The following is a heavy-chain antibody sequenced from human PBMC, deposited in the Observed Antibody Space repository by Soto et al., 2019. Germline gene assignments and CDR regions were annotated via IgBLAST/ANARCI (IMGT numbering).Heavy chain of an antibody. CDR2: IYHSGTT. D-gene: IGHD3-22*01. CDR3: ARNYDSSAPGAFDI. CDR1: GYSVTSGSY. J-gene: IGHJ3*02. Sequence: KTSETLSLTCTVSGYSVTSGSYWGWIRQPPGKGLEWIGSIYHSGTTYYNPSLKSRVTISVDTSKNQFSLKLSSVTAADTAVYYCARNYDSSAPGAFDIWGQGTMVTVSS. V-gene: IGHV4-38-2*02.